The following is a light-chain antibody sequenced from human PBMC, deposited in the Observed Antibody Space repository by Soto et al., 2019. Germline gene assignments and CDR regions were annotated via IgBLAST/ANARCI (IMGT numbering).Light chain of an antibody. CDR1: SRDVGGYNY. CDR3: SSFTIYYYVV. J-gene: IGLJ2*01. V-gene: IGLV2-14*01. CDR2: EVS. Sequence: QSALTQPASVSGSRGQSISISCTGTSRDVGGYNYLSWYQQHPGKAPKLMIYEVSNRPSGVSNRFSGSKSGNTASLTISGLQAEDEADYYCSSFTIYYYVVFGGGTKLTVL.